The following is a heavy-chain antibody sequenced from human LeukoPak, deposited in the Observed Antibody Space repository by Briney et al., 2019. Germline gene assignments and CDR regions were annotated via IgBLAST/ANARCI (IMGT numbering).Heavy chain of an antibody. CDR2: TYYRSRWYN. J-gene: IGHJ1*01. Sequence: SQTLSLTCAISGDSVSNNGGPWNWIRQSPSRGLEWLGRTYYRSRWYNDYAVFVKSRITINPDTSKNQFSLQLNSVTPEDTAVYYCVRGLGYFQHWAQGTLVTVSS. CDR3: VRGLGYFQH. CDR1: GDSVSNNGGP. V-gene: IGHV6-1*01.